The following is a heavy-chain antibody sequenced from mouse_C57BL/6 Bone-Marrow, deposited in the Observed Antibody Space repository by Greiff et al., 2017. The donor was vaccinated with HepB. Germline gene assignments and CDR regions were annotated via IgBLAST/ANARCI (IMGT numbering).Heavy chain of an antibody. CDR3: ASSSNYYAY. Sequence: VQLQQSGPGLVKPSQSLSLTCSVTGYSITSGYYWNWIRQFPGNKLEWMGYISYDGSNNYNPSLKNRISITRDTSKNQFFLKLNSVTTEDTATYYCASSSNYYAYWGQGTLVTVSA. J-gene: IGHJ3*01. CDR1: GYSITSGYY. V-gene: IGHV3-6*01. CDR2: ISYDGSN. D-gene: IGHD2-5*01.